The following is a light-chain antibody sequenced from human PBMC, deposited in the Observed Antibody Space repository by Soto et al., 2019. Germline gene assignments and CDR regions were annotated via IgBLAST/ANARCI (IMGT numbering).Light chain of an antibody. J-gene: IGLJ1*01. CDR2: QDR. CDR1: KLGDKY. V-gene: IGLV3-1*01. Sequence: SYELTQPPSVSVSPGQTASITCSGDKLGDKYACWYQQKPGQSPVLVIYQDRKRPSGIPERFSGSNSGNTATLTISGTQAMDEADCYCQAWDSSTAVFGTGTKLTVL. CDR3: QAWDSSTAV.